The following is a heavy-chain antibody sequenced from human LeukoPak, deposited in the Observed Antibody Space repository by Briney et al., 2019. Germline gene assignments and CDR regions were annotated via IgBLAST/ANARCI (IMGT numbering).Heavy chain of an antibody. CDR1: GGSFSGYY. V-gene: IGHV4-34*01. Sequence: KPSETLSLTCAVYGGSFSGYYWSWIRQPPGKGLEWIGEINHSGSTNYNPSLKSRVTISVDTSKNQFSLKLSSVTAADTAVYYCARGVRRWCSSTSCYLDYWGQGTLVTVSS. CDR2: INHSGST. J-gene: IGHJ4*02. D-gene: IGHD2-2*01. CDR3: ARGVRRWCSSTSCYLDY.